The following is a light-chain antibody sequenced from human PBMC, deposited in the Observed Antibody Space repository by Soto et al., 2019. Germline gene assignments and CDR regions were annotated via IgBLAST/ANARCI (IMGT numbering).Light chain of an antibody. CDR1: QSVSNN. CDR2: GAS. CDR3: KQYNNWPWT. Sequence: EIVLTQSPGTLSLSPGERATLSCRASQSVSNNYFAWYQQTPGQAHRLLIYGASTRATGIQARFSGSGSGTEFTLTIRSLQSEDFAVYYCKQYNNWPWTFGQGTKVDIK. J-gene: IGKJ1*01. V-gene: IGKV3-15*01.